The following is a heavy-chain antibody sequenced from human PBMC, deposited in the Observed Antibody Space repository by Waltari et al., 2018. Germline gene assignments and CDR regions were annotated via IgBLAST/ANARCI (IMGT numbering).Heavy chain of an antibody. V-gene: IGHV4-34*01. CDR1: GGSFSGYY. Sequence: QVQLQQWGAGLLKPSETLSLTCAVYGGSFSGYYWSWIRQPPGKGLEWMGEINQSGSTNFNPSPKSRVTISVDPCKNQFSLKLSSVTAADTAVYYCARGQGARDSSSAESYYYYGMDVWGQGTTVTVSS. D-gene: IGHD6-6*01. CDR3: ARGQGARDSSSAESYYYYGMDV. CDR2: INQSGST. J-gene: IGHJ6*02.